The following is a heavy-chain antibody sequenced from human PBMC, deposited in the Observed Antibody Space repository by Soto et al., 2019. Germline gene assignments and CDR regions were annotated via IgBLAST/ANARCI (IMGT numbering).Heavy chain of an antibody. CDR3: ARERKYYDSSGRVGAFDI. CDR1: GGTFSSYA. J-gene: IGHJ3*02. CDR2: IIPIFGTA. Sequence: QVQLVQSGAEVKKPGSSVKVSCKASGGTFSSYAISWVRQAPGQGLEWMGGIIPIFGTANYAQKFQGRVTITADESTSTAYMELSSLRSEDTAVYYCARERKYYDSSGRVGAFDIWGQGTMVTVSS. V-gene: IGHV1-69*01. D-gene: IGHD3-22*01.